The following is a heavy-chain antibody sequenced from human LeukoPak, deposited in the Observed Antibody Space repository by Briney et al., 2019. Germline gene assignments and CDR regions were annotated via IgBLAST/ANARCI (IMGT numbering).Heavy chain of an antibody. CDR2: INHSEST. CDR1: GGSFSGYY. D-gene: IGHD3-3*01. CDR3: ARGRLITIFGVMNWFDP. J-gene: IGHJ5*02. Sequence: SETLSLTCAVYGGSFSGYYWSWIRQPPGKGLEWMGEINHSESTNYNPSLKRRVTISVDTSKNQFSLKLSAVTAADTAVYYCARGRLITIFGVMNWFDPWGQGTLVTVSS. V-gene: IGHV4-34*01.